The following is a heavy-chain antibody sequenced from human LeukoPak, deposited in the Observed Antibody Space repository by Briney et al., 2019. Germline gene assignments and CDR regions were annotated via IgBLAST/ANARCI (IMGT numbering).Heavy chain of an antibody. CDR1: GGSISSYY. V-gene: IGHV4-59*12. D-gene: IGHD3-3*02. J-gene: IGHJ4*02. CDR3: AREIIALSGTPQDY. CDR2: IYYSGNT. Sequence: PSETLSLTCTVSGGSISSYYWSWIRQPPGKGLEWIGYIYYSGNTKYNPSLKSRVTISVDTSKNQFSLKLNSVTASDTAVYYCAREIIALSGTPQDYWGQGTLVTVSS.